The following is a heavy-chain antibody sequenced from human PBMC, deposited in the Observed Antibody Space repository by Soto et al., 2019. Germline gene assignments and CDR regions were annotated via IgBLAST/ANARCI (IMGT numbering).Heavy chain of an antibody. Sequence: SETLSLTCAVSGGSISSGGYSWNWIRRTSGRGLEWIGHIYHSENTFHNLSLKSRVTISLDRSRNEFSLKMRSVTAADTAVYYCASGSYEGGYFHYWGQGTLVTVSS. CDR3: ASGSYEGGYFHY. D-gene: IGHD1-26*01. V-gene: IGHV4-30-2*01. CDR2: IYHSENT. J-gene: IGHJ4*02. CDR1: GGSISSGGYS.